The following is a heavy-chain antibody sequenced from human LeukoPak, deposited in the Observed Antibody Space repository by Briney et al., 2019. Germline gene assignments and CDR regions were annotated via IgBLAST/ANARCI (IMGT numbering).Heavy chain of an antibody. CDR1: GFTFNSYN. CDR2: ISSDSRTI. CDR3: ARDRYGDYCHDS. Sequence: GGSLRLSCAASGFTFNSYNMNWVRQAPGKGLEWVSYISSDSRTIYYADSVKGRFTISRDNARNSLFLQMDYLRAEDTAVYYCARDRYGDYCHDSWGQGTLVTVSS. V-gene: IGHV3-48*04. D-gene: IGHD4-17*01. J-gene: IGHJ4*02.